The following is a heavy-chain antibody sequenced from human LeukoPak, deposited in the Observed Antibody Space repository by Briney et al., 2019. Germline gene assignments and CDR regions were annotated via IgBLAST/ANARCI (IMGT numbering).Heavy chain of an antibody. CDR1: GYTFTSYG. CDR3: ARDPYDSSGLYGMDV. Sequence: GSVKVSCKASGYTFTSYGISWVRQAPGQGLEWMGWISAYNGNTNYAQKLQGRVTMTTDTSTSTAYMELRSLRSDDTAVYYCARDPYDSSGLYGMDVWGQGTTVTVSS. J-gene: IGHJ6*02. V-gene: IGHV1-18*01. CDR2: ISAYNGNT. D-gene: IGHD3-22*01.